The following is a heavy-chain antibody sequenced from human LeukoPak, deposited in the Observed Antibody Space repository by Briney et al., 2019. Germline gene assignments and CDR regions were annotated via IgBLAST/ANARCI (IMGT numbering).Heavy chain of an antibody. Sequence: GASVKVSCKASGYIFRNYGITWVRQAPGQGLEWMGGIIPIFGTANYAQKFQGRVTITADESTSTAYMELSSLRSEDTAVYYCARDLIRTTMIGLNWFDPWGQGTLVTVSS. V-gene: IGHV1-69*13. D-gene: IGHD3-22*01. CDR3: ARDLIRTTMIGLNWFDP. CDR2: IIPIFGTA. J-gene: IGHJ5*02. CDR1: GYIFRNYG.